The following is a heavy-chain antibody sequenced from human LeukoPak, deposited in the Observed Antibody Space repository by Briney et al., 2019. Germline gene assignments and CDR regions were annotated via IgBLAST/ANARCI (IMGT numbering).Heavy chain of an antibody. CDR3: ASTFWDKSNGYDYYFDY. CDR1: GFSFSGYA. Sequence: GGSLRLSCAASGFSFSGYAMHWVRQAPGKGLEWVAVISFDGSDKYYSDSVKGRFTISRDNSKNTLYLQMNSLRAEDTAVYYCASTFWDKSNGYDYYFDYWGQGSLATVSS. J-gene: IGHJ4*02. D-gene: IGHD5-12*01. CDR2: ISFDGSDK. V-gene: IGHV3-30*04.